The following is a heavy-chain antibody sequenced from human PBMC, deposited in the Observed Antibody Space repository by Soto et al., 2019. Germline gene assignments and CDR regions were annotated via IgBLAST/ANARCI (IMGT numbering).Heavy chain of an antibody. D-gene: IGHD4-17*01. CDR2: ISYDGSNE. CDR3: ARAAGDYSYFGY. J-gene: IGHJ4*02. Sequence: PGGSLRLSCAASGFTFSDYAMYWVRQAPGKGLEWVAFISYDGSNEYYADSVKGRFTISRDNSKNTLYLQMNSLRVEDTAVYYCARAAGDYSYFGYWGQGTLVTVSS. CDR1: GFTFSDYA. V-gene: IGHV3-30-3*01.